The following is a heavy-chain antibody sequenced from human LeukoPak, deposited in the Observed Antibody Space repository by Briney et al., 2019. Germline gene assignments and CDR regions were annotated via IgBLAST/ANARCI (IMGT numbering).Heavy chain of an antibody. J-gene: IGHJ4*02. V-gene: IGHV3-23*01. CDR3: AKDGVVVAAYFFDY. D-gene: IGHD2-15*01. CDR2: ISGSGGST. Sequence: QTGGSLRLSCAASGSTFSSYAMSWVRQAPGKGLEWVSAISGSGGSTYYADSVKGRFTISRDNSKNTLYLQMNSLRAEDTAVYYCAKDGVVVAAYFFDYWGQGTLVTVSS. CDR1: GSTFSSYA.